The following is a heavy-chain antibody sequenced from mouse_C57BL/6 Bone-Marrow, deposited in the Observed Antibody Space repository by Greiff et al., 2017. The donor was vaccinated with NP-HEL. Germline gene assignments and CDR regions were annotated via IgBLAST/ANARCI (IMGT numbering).Heavy chain of an antibody. D-gene: IGHD2-4*01. CDR1: GYTFTDYE. V-gene: IGHV1-15*01. Sequence: QVQLQQSGAELVRPGASVTLSCKASGYTFTDYEMHWVKQTPVHGLEWIGAIDPETGGTAYNQKFKGKAILTADKSSSTAYMELRSLTSEDSAVYYCTRYVLRRNYAMDYWGQGTSVTVSS. CDR3: TRYVLRRNYAMDY. J-gene: IGHJ4*01. CDR2: IDPETGGT.